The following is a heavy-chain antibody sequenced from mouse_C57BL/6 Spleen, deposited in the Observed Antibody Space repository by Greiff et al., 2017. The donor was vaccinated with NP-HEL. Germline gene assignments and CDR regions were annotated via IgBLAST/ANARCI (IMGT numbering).Heavy chain of an antibody. CDR2: INPYNGDT. V-gene: IGHV1-20*01. CDR1: GYSFTGYF. J-gene: IGHJ1*03. CDR3: ARWGSSWYFDV. Sequence: VHVKQSGPELVKPGDSVKISCKASGYSFTGYFMNWVMQSHGKSLEWIGRINPYNGDTFYNQKFKGKATLTVDKSSSTAHMELRSLTSEDSAVYYCARWGSSWYFDVWGTGTTVTVSS. D-gene: IGHD1-3*01.